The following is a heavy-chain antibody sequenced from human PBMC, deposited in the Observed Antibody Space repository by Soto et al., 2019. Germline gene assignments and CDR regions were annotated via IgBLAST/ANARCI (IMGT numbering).Heavy chain of an antibody. V-gene: IGHV1-46*03. CDR3: ARATVEVVVVPAARNPDY. CDR1: WCTFTSYY. CDR2: INPSGGST. Sequence: ASWKVSCKASWCTFTSYYMHLVRQSPGQGLEWMGIINPSGGSTSYAQKFQGRVTMTRDTSTSTVYMELSSLRSEDTAVYYCARATVEVVVVPAARNPDYWGQGTLVTVSS. J-gene: IGHJ4*02. D-gene: IGHD2-2*01.